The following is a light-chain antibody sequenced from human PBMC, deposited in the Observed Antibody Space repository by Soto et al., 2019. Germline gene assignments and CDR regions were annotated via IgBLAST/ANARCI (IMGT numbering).Light chain of an antibody. CDR3: QHYNSYSEA. CDR2: TAS. V-gene: IGKV1-6*01. J-gene: IGKJ1*01. Sequence: AIQMTQSPSSLSASVGDRVIITCRASQAIRNDLGLYQQKPGKAPKLLIYTASTLQSGVPSRFSGSGSGADFTLTISSLQPDDFATYYCQHYNSYSEAFGQGTKVDIK. CDR1: QAIRND.